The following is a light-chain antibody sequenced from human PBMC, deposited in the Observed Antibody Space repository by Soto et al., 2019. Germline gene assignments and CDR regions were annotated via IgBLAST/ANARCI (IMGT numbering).Light chain of an antibody. CDR1: SSDVGSHKL. Sequence: QSVLTQPASVSGSPGQSIIISCTGTSSDVGSHKLVSWYQQYPGKAPKLIIFEASKRPSGVSNRFSGSKSGSTASLTISGLQAEDEADYYCCSNAGGSTYVFGTGTKVTVL. V-gene: IGLV2-23*01. CDR2: EAS. CDR3: CSNAGGSTYV. J-gene: IGLJ1*01.